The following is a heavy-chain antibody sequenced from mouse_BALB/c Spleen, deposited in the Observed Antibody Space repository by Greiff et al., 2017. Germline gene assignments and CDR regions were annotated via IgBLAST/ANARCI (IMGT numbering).Heavy chain of an antibody. CDR3: ARRDGSSYEFAY. Sequence: EVKVEESGPSLVKPSQTLSLTCSVTGDSITSGYWNWIRKFPGNKLEYMGYISYSGSTYYNPSLKRRISITRDTSKNQYYLQLNSVTTEDTATYYCARRDGSSYEFAYWGQGTLVTVSA. CDR2: ISYSGST. V-gene: IGHV3-8*02. D-gene: IGHD1-1*01. J-gene: IGHJ3*01. CDR1: GDSITSGY.